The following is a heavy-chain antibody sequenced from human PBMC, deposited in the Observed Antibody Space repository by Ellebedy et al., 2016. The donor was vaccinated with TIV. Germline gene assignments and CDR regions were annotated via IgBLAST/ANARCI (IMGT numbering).Heavy chain of an antibody. V-gene: IGHV5-51*01. CDR2: IYPVDSDT. CDR1: GYSFTSYW. J-gene: IGHJ4*02. Sequence: GESLKISCKGSGYSFTSYWIGWVRQMPGKCLEWIGIIYPVDSDTRHSPSFQGRVTISADKSISTAYLQWSSLKASDTAMYYCARHTYYSSSSDYWGQGTLVTVSS. D-gene: IGHD6-6*01. CDR3: ARHTYYSSSSDY.